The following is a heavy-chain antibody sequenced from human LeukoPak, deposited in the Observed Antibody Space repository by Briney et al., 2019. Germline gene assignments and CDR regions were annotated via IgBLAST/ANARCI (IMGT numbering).Heavy chain of an antibody. CDR3: TRISWAYDTSAYVSS. CDR2: VYYSGST. Sequence: SETLSLTCTVSGDSISSSSYYWGWIRQPPGKGLEWIGNVYYSGSTYSNPSLKSRVTISIDTSKSHFSLNLSSVTAADTAVYYCTRISWAYDTSAYVSSWGQGTLVTVSS. D-gene: IGHD3-22*01. J-gene: IGHJ5*02. V-gene: IGHV4-39*07. CDR1: GDSISSSSYY.